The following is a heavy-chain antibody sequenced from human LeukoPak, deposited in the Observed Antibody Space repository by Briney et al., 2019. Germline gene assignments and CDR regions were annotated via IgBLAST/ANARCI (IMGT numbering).Heavy chain of an antibody. J-gene: IGHJ6*04. Sequence: SQTLSFTCSVSGVSISSVPHYWTWIRQHPGKGLEWIGYIYYSGSTYYNPSLESRVTISVDMSKNQFSLKLSSVTAADTAVYYCARDKGDYFYYGLDVWGKGTTVTVSS. CDR3: ARDKGDYFYYGLDV. CDR2: IYYSGST. CDR1: GVSISSVPHY. V-gene: IGHV4-31*03. D-gene: IGHD5-24*01.